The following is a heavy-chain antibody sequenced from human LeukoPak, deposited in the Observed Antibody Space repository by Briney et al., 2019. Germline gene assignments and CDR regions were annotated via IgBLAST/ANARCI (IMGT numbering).Heavy chain of an antibody. J-gene: IGHJ4*02. V-gene: IGHV1-24*01. CDR2: FDPEDGET. CDR1: GYTLTELS. CDR3: ATDNPGIAVAAPDY. Sequence: GASVKVSCKVSGYTLTELSMHWVRQAPGKGLEWMGGFDPEDGETIYARKFQGRVTMTEDTSTDTAYMELSSLRSEDTAVYYCATDNPGIAVAAPDYWGQGTLVTVSS. D-gene: IGHD6-19*01.